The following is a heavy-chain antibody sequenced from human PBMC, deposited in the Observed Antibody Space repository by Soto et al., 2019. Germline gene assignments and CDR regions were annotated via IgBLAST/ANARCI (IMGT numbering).Heavy chain of an antibody. CDR3: ARQGFGALHGLVGV. CDR1: GGSISSYH. J-gene: IGHJ6*02. V-gene: IGHV4-59*08. Sequence: QVQLQESGPGLVKPSETLSLSCTVSGGSISSYHWSWIRQTPGKGLEWIGYVHYSWGSNYNPSLKSPAHRSLAASKSQCFPKLTSVTAADPAVYYCARQGFGALHGLVGVWGQGTTVTVSS. D-gene: IGHD3-10*01. CDR2: VHYSWGS.